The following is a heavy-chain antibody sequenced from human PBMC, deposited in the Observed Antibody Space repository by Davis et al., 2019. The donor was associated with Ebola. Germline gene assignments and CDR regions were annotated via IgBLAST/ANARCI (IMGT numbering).Heavy chain of an antibody. CDR1: GFTFADYA. Sequence: PAGSLRLSCAPSGFTFADYAMHCVRQAPGKGLEWVSGISWNSGSIGYADSVKGRFTISRDNAKNSLYLQMNSLRAEDTALYYCARGEETSQCSACDDFDIWGQGTMVTVSS. D-gene: IGHD2-2*01. CDR2: ISWNSGSI. J-gene: IGHJ3*02. V-gene: IGHV3-9*01. CDR3: ARGEETSQCSACDDFDI.